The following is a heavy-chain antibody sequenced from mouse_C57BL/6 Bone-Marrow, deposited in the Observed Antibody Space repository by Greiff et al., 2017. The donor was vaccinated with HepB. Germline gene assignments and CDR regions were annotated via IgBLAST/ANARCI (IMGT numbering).Heavy chain of an antibody. J-gene: IGHJ2*01. V-gene: IGHV1-19*01. CDR2: INPYNGGT. Sequence: EVQLQQSGPVLVKPGASVKMSCKASGYTFTDYYMNWVKQSHGKSLEWIGVINPYNGGTSYNQKFKGKATLTVDKSSSTAYMELNSLTSEDSAVYYCARGPTTVVATNYWGQGTTLTVSS. CDR3: ARGPTTVVATNY. D-gene: IGHD1-1*01. CDR1: GYTFTDYY.